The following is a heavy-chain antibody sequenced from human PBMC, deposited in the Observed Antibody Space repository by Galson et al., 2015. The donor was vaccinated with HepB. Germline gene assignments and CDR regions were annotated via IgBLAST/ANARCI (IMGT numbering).Heavy chain of an antibody. D-gene: IGHD3-22*01. CDR2: IRHDGSKK. J-gene: IGHJ4*02. CDR1: GFSFSRYG. CDR3: AKANYFDSSGYRGGC. Sequence: SLRLSCAASGFSFSRYGMHWVRQAPGKGLEWVAFIRHDGSKKDYADPVKGRFTISRDKSKNTLHLQMNSLRPDDTAMYYCAKANYFDSSGYRGGCWGQGTLVTVSS. V-gene: IGHV3-30*02.